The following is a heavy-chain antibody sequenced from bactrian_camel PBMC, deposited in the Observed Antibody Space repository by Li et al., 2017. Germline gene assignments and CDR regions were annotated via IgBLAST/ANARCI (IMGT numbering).Heavy chain of an antibody. CDR2: TIKSDGTT. D-gene: IGHD6*01. V-gene: IGHV3S61*01. CDR3: AATGASTYGACWYLRPHDLRY. J-gene: IGHJ4*01. Sequence: HVQLVESGGGLVQPGGSLRLSCAASGLLFDSYPLAWFRQAPGKGREGVATIKSDGTTSYTDSVKGRFTISHDNAKNTLYLQMNNLKPEDTAMYYCAATGASTYGACWYLRPHDLRYWGQGTQVTVS. CDR1: GLLFDSYP.